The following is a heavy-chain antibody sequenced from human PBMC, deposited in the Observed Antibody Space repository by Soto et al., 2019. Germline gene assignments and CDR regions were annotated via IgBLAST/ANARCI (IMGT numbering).Heavy chain of an antibody. CDR3: ARAATGGYHSAY. J-gene: IGHJ4*02. CDR1: GYAFTSYG. Sequence: QVQLVQSGPEVKKPGASVRVSCMTSGYAFTSYGVNWVRQVPGQVLEWMGWIAPHSGRTTYLPKFQGRVTITADPSTITAYMELTCLSSDYTGIYFCARAATGGYHSAYCGQGTVVTVSA. D-gene: IGHD3-10*01. CDR2: IAPHSGRT. V-gene: IGHV1-18*04.